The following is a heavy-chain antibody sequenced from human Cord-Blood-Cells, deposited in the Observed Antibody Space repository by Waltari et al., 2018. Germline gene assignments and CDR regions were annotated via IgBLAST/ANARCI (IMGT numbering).Heavy chain of an antibody. CDR2: INHSGST. CDR1: GGSFSGYY. Sequence: QVQLQQWGAGLLKPSETLSLTCAVYGGSFSGYYWSWIRQPPGKGLEWIGEINHSGSTNYNPSLKSRFTISVDTSKNQFSLKLSSVTAADTAVYYCARHFPDSSGALDAFDIWGQGTMVTVSS. V-gene: IGHV4-34*01. CDR3: ARHFPDSSGALDAFDI. D-gene: IGHD3-22*01. J-gene: IGHJ3*02.